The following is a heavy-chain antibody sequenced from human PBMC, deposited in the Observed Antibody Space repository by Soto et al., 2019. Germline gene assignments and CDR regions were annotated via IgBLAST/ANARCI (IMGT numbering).Heavy chain of an antibody. CDR2: IIPIFGTA. D-gene: IGHD5-18*01. CDR1: GGTFSSYA. Sequence: ASVKVSCKASGGTFSSYAISWVRQAPGQGLEWMGGIIPIFGTANYAQKFQGRVTITADESTSTAYMELSSLRSEDTAVYYCASGYSYGTIDYWGQGTLVTVSS. CDR3: ASGYSYGTIDY. V-gene: IGHV1-69*13. J-gene: IGHJ4*02.